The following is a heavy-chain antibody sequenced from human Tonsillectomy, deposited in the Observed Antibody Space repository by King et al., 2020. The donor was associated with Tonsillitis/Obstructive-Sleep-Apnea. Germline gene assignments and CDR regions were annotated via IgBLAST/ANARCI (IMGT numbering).Heavy chain of an antibody. CDR3: TSPSSTTVTEFDY. Sequence: VQLVESGGGLVQPGGSLKLSCAASGFTFSGSAMHWVRQASGKGLEWVGRIRSKANSYATAYAASVKGRFTISRDDSKNTAYLQMNSLKTEDTAVYYCTSPSSTTVTEFDYWGQGTLVTVSS. CDR1: GFTFSGSA. CDR2: IRSKANSYAT. D-gene: IGHD4-17*01. J-gene: IGHJ4*02. V-gene: IGHV3-73*01.